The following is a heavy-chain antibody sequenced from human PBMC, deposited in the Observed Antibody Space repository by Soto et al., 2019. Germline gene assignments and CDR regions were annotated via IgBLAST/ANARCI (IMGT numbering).Heavy chain of an antibody. D-gene: IGHD6-13*01. CDR1: GGSISSYY. V-gene: IGHV4-59*01. CDR3: VRGGAAAGNNWFDP. CDR2: IYYSGST. Sequence: PSETLSLTCTVSGGSISSYYWSWIRQPPGKGLEWIGYIYYSGSTNYNPSLKSRVTISVDTSKNQFSLKLSSVTAADTAVYYCVRGGAAAGNNWFDPWGQGTLVTVSS. J-gene: IGHJ5*02.